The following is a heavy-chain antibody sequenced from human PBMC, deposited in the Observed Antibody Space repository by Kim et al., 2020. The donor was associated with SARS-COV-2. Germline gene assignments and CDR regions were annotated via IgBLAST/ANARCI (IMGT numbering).Heavy chain of an antibody. Sequence: ASVKVSCKASGYTFTDYAMHWVRQAPGQRLEWMGWLNTGNGKTKYSQRFQGRVTITRDTSASTAYMEVSSLRSEDTAVYYCAKNNGPDAFDIWGQGTMISVSS. CDR3: AKNNGPDAFDI. CDR1: GYTFTDYA. CDR2: LNTGNGKT. V-gene: IGHV1-3*04. J-gene: IGHJ3*02. D-gene: IGHD2-8*01.